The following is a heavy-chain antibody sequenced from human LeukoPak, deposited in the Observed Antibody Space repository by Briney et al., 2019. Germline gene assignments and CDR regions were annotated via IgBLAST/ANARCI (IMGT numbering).Heavy chain of an antibody. Sequence: SETLSLTCTVSGGSISSYYWSWIRQPPGKGLEWIWYIYYSGSTNYNPSLTSRVTMSVDTSKNQFSLQLNSVPPEDTAVYHCARDRSVGDSSPMGEAFDYWGQGTLVTVSS. J-gene: IGHJ4*02. CDR1: GGSISSYY. CDR3: ARDRSVGDSSPMGEAFDY. V-gene: IGHV4-59*12. D-gene: IGHD6-13*01. CDR2: IYYSGST.